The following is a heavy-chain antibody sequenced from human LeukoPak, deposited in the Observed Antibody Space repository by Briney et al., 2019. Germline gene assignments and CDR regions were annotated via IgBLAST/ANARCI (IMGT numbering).Heavy chain of an antibody. J-gene: IGHJ4*02. CDR1: GFTFSRYS. Sequence: GGSLRLSCAASGFTFSRYSMLWVRQSPGKGLEWVSAIGGSDGTTYYADSVKGRCIISRDNYKNILYLQMNSLRVEDTAIYYCAKVLDSGSFPDYWGQGTLATVSS. CDR3: AKVLDSGSFPDY. D-gene: IGHD1-26*01. V-gene: IGHV3-23*01. CDR2: IGGSDGTT.